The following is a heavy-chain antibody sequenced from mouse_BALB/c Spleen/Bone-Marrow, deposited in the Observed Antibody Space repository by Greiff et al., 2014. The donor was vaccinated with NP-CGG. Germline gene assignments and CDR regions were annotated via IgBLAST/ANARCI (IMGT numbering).Heavy chain of an antibody. CDR1: GYSFTGYY. J-gene: IGHJ2*01. CDR2: ISCYNGAT. Sequence: LVKTGASVKISCKASGYSFTGYYMHWVKQSHGKSLEWIGYISCYNGATSYNQKFKGKATFTVDTSSSTAYMQFNSLTSEDSASYYCAESCVAYGYGGGYYFDYWGQGTTLTVSS. D-gene: IGHD2-2*01. V-gene: IGHV1S34*01. CDR3: AESCVAYGYGGGYYFDY.